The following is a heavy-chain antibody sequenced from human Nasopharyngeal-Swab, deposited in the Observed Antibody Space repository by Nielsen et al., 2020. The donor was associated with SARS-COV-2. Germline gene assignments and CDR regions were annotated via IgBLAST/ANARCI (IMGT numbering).Heavy chain of an antibody. J-gene: IGHJ6*03. V-gene: IGHV3-64*01. CDR1: GFTFSSYA. CDR2: ISSNGGST. Sequence: GESLKISCAASGFTFSSYAMHWVRQAPGKGLEYVSAISSNGGSTYYANSVKGRFTISRDNSKNTLYLQMGSLRAEDMAVYYCARSQNWGTYYYYMGVWGKGTTVTVSS. CDR3: ARSQNWGTYYYYMGV. D-gene: IGHD7-27*01.